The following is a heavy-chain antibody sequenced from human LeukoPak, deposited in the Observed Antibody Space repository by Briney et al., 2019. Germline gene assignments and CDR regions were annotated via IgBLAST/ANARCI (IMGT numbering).Heavy chain of an antibody. Sequence: GGSLRLSCAASGFTFSSYGMHWVRQAPGKGLEWVAFIRYDGSNKYYADSVKGRFTISRDNSKNTLYLQMNSLRAEDTAVYYCAKDPGLLWFGEYYFDHWGQGTLVTVSS. CDR1: GFTFSSYG. CDR2: IRYDGSNK. D-gene: IGHD3-10*01. V-gene: IGHV3-30*02. CDR3: AKDPGLLWFGEYYFDH. J-gene: IGHJ4*02.